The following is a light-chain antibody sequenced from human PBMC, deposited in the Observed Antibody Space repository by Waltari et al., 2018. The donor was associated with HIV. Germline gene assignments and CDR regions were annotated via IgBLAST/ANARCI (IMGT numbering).Light chain of an antibody. CDR2: WAS. CDR1: QSFLSSSNNKDY. J-gene: IGKJ2*01. V-gene: IGKV4-1*01. Sequence: EIVMTQSPDSLAVSLGERATINCKSSQSFLSSSNNKDYLTWYQQKPGQPPKLLLFWASTRQSGVPDRFSGSGSGADFTLTISSLQAEDVAVYYCQQCYSTPYTFGQGTNLEIK. CDR3: QQCYSTPYT.